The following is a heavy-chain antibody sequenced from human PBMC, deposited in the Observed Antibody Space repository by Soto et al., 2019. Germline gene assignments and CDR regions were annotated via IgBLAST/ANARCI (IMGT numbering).Heavy chain of an antibody. CDR3: ARGHLGITTTGTWYDFDY. D-gene: IGHD2-15*01. V-gene: IGHV4-59*01. J-gene: IGHJ4*02. CDR1: GDSISSYY. CDR2: IYYSGRT. Sequence: PSETLSLTCTVSGDSISSYYWTWIRQPPGKGLEYIGYIYYSGRTYYNPSLKSRVTISVDTSKNQFSLKLSSVTAADTAVYYCARGHLGITTTGTWYDFDYWGQGTLVTV.